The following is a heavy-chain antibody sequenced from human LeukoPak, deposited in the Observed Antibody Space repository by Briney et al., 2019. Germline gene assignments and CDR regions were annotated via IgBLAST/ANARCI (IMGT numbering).Heavy chain of an antibody. CDR2: IYYSGST. V-gene: IGHV4-31*03. Sequence: SETLSLTCTVSGGSISSGGYYWSWIRQHPGKGLEWIGYIYYSGSTYYSPSLKSRVTISVDTSKNQFSLKLSSVTAADTAVYYCAREWSSGWYYFDYWGQGTLVTVSS. J-gene: IGHJ4*02. CDR1: GGSISSGGYY. CDR3: AREWSSGWYYFDY. D-gene: IGHD6-19*01.